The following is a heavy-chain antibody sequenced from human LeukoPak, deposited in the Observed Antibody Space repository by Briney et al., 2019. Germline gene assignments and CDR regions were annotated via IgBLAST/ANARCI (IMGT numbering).Heavy chain of an antibody. J-gene: IGHJ6*02. V-gene: IGHV1-69*04. CDR2: IIPIRGIA. D-gene: IGHD3-3*01. CDR3: ARDSLLRFLEWSQYYYYGMDV. Sequence: SVKVFCNASGRTFSSYAIRWVRQAPGQGLEWMGNIIPIRGIANYAQKFQGRVKITAHNSTSTAYMELSSLRSEDTEVYYCARDSLLRFLEWSQYYYYGMDVWGQGTTVTVSS. CDR1: GRTFSSYA.